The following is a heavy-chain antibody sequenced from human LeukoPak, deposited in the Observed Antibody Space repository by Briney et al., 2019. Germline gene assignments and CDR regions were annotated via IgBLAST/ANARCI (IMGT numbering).Heavy chain of an antibody. CDR1: GFTFSSYG. D-gene: IGHD5-18*01. CDR3: ARVSGGYSHDFDY. CDR2: ISYDGSNK. V-gene: IGHV3-30*03. J-gene: IGHJ4*02. Sequence: GGSLRLSCAASGFTFSSYGMHWVRQAPGKGLEWVAVISYDGSNKYYADSVKGRFTISRDNSKNTLYLQMNSLRAEDTAVYYCARVSGGYSHDFDYWGQGTLVTVSS.